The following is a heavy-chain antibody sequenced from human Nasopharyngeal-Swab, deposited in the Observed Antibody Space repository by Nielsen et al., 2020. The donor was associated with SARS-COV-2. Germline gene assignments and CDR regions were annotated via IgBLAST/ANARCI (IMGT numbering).Heavy chain of an antibody. CDR2: IYWDDDK. CDR1: GFSLSNSGVG. D-gene: IGHD3-9*01. J-gene: IGHJ4*02. CDR3: AHYSVLRYFDWIHPPAFDY. Sequence: SGPKLVKPTQTLTLTCTFSGFSLSNSGVGVGWIRQPPGKALEWLALIYWDDDKRYSPYLKSRLTITKDTSKNQVVLTMTNMVPVDTATYYCAHYSVLRYFDWIHPPAFDYWGQGTLVTVSS. V-gene: IGHV2-5*02.